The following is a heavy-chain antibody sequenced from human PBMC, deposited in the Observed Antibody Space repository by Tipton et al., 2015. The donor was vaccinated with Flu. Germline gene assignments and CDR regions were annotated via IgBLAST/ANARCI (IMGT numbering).Heavy chain of an antibody. D-gene: IGHD6-13*01. CDR1: GGSISSLY. CDR2: VFYSGST. CDR3: ARMGVAAGSFYIDS. J-gene: IGHJ4*02. V-gene: IGHV4-59*08. Sequence: TLSLTCTVSGGSISSLYWGWIRQPPGKGLEWIGYVFYSGSTHYNPSLKSRVTISADTSKTQFSLRLSSVTAADTAVYYCARMGVAAGSFYIDSWGQGTLVTVAS.